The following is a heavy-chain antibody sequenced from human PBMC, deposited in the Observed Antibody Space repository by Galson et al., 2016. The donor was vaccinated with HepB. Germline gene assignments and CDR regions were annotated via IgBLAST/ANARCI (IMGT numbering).Heavy chain of an antibody. CDR1: GYTFATYW. V-gene: IGHV5-10-1*01. Sequence: QSGAEVKKPGASLTISCKGSGYTFATYWLSWVRQMPGKGLEWMERIDPSNSQTNYRPSFQGHVTISADKSISTAYLQWSSLKASDTAIYYCARRHCNDGRCYPDYWGQGTLVTVSS. CDR2: IDPSNSQT. CDR3: ARRHCNDGRCYPDY. J-gene: IGHJ4*02. D-gene: IGHD2-15*01.